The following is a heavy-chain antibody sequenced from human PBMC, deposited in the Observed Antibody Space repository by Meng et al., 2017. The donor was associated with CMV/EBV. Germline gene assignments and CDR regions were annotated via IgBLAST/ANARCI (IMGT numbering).Heavy chain of an antibody. CDR3: ARVRISCSSTSCYRGGYYYGMDV. V-gene: IGHV3-15*01. D-gene: IGHD2-2*02. Sequence: GGSLRLSCAASGFTFSNAGMSWVRQAPGKGLEWVGLIKSKTDGGTTDYAAPVKGRVTISRDDSKNTLYLQMNSLKTEDTAVYYCARVRISCSSTSCYRGGYYYGMDVWGQGTTVTVSS. CDR2: IKSKTDGGTT. J-gene: IGHJ6*02. CDR1: GFTFSNAG.